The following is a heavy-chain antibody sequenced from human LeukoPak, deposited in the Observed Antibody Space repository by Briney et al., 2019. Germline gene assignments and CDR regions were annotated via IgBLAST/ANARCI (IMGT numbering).Heavy chain of an antibody. CDR3: ARLSYGDYPDY. J-gene: IGHJ4*02. D-gene: IGHD4-17*01. Sequence: SETLSLTCAVYGGSFSGYYWSWIRQPPGKGLEWIGEINHSGSTNYNPSLKSRVTISVDTSKNQFSLKLSSVTAADTAVYYCARLSYGDYPDYWGQGTLVTVSS. V-gene: IGHV4-34*01. CDR1: GGSFSGYY. CDR2: INHSGST.